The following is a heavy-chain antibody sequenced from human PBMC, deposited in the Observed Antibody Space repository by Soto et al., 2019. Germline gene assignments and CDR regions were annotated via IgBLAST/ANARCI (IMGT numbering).Heavy chain of an antibody. CDR2: ISYDGGNK. Sequence: GGSLRLSCAASGFTFSSYGMHWVRQAPGKGLEWVAVISYDGGNKYYADSVKGRFTISRDNSKNTLYLQMSSLRPEDTAVYYCVKDGSSGWPYYYGMDVWGQGTTVTVSS. V-gene: IGHV3-30*18. D-gene: IGHD6-19*01. CDR1: GFTFSSYG. J-gene: IGHJ6*02. CDR3: VKDGSSGWPYYYGMDV.